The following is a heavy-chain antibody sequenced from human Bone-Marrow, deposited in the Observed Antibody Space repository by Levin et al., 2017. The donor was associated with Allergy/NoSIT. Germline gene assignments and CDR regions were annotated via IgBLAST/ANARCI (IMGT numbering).Heavy chain of an antibody. D-gene: IGHD5-24*01. V-gene: IGHV4-31*03. CDR2: IYYSGNT. CDR1: GGSISGGGYY. CDR3: ARFNGYCFDY. J-gene: IGHJ4*02. Sequence: SQTLSLPCTVSGGSISGGGYYWSWIRQHPGKGLEWIGYIYYSGNTYYNPSLKSRVIISVVTSKNQLSLKLTSVTVADTAVYYCARFNGYCFDYWGQGTLVTVSS.